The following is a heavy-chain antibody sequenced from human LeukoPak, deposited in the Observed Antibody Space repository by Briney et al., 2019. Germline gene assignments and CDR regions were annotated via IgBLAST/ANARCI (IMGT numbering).Heavy chain of an antibody. D-gene: IGHD6-13*01. V-gene: IGHV3-74*03. CDR3: ARDRVGAAVGPFDC. Sequence: GGSLRLSCAASGFTFSSYWMHWVRQAPGKGLVWVSRINSDGTSTAYADSVKGRFTISRDNAKNTLYLQMNSLRAEDTAVYYCARDRVGAAVGPFDCWGQGTLVTVSS. J-gene: IGHJ4*02. CDR1: GFTFSSYW. CDR2: INSDGTST.